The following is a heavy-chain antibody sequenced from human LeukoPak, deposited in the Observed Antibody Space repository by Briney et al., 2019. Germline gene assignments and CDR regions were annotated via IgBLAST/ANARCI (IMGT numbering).Heavy chain of an antibody. CDR3: ARAIAPYKWDYVWFDP. V-gene: IGHV5-51*01. Sequence: GESLKISCKGSGCTFTNYWIGWVRQMPGKGLEWMGMILPGDSNPRYSPSFQGQVTFSADKSINTAYVQWSGLTASDTAIYYCARAIAPYKWDYVWFDPWGQGTLVTVSS. D-gene: IGHD1-7*01. J-gene: IGHJ5*02. CDR1: GCTFTNYW. CDR2: ILPGDSNP.